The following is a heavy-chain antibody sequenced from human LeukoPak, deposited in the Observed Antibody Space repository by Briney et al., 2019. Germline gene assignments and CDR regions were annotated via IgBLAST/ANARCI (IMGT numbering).Heavy chain of an antibody. CDR2: IKQDGSEK. D-gene: IGHD5-18*01. CDR3: AREGRGYSYGSYDAFDI. J-gene: IGHJ3*02. V-gene: IGHV3-7*01. Sequence: PGGSLRLSCAASGFTFSSYWMSWVRQAPGKGLEWVANIKQDGSEKYYVDSVKGRFTISRDNAKNSLYLQMDSLRAEDTAVYYCAREGRGYSYGSYDAFDIWGQGTMVTVSS. CDR1: GFTFSSYW.